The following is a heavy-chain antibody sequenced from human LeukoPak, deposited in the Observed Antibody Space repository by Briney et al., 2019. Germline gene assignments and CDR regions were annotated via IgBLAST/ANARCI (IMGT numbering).Heavy chain of an antibody. V-gene: IGHV3-30*02. CDR2: IRYDGSNK. CDR3: AKDCGLGSCHDAFDI. D-gene: IGHD3-16*01. Sequence: PGGSLRLSCAASGFTFSSYGMHWVRQAPGKGLEWVAFIRYDGSNKYYADSVKGRFTISRDNSKNTLYLQMNGLRAEDTAVYYCAKDCGLGSCHDAFDIWGQGTMVTVSS. J-gene: IGHJ3*02. CDR1: GFTFSSYG.